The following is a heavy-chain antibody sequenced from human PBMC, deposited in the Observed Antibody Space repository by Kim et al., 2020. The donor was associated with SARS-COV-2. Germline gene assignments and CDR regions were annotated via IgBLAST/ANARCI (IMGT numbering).Heavy chain of an antibody. Sequence: SETLSLTCAVSGGSISSSNWWSWVRQPPGKGLEWIGEIYHSGSTNYNPSLKSRVTISVDKSKNQFSLKLSSVTAADTAVYYCARVYYDILTGYEANGMDVWGQGTTVTVSS. CDR3: ARVYYDILTGYEANGMDV. D-gene: IGHD3-9*01. CDR1: GGSISSSNW. V-gene: IGHV4-4*02. J-gene: IGHJ6*02. CDR2: IYHSGST.